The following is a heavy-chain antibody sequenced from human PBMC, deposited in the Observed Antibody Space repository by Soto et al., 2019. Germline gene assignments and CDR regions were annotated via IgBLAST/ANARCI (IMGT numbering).Heavy chain of an antibody. Sequence: EVQLVESGGGLVQPGGSLRLSCAASGFTFNSYWMHWVRQAPGTGLVWVSRINPDGRSTNYADSVKGRFTISRDNAKNTLYLQMNSLSAEDTAVYHCARGGLQGSGNHYNDNWGQGTLVTVSS. CDR2: INPDGRST. CDR1: GFTFNSYW. D-gene: IGHD3-10*01. CDR3: ARGGLQGSGNHYNDN. V-gene: IGHV3-74*01. J-gene: IGHJ4*02.